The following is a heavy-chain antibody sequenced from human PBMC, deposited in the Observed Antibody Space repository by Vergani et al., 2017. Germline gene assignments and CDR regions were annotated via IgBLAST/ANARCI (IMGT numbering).Heavy chain of an antibody. Sequence: EVQLLESGGGLVQPGGSLRLSCAASGFPFSSYSMNWVRQAPGKGLEWVSYISSSSSTIYYADSVKGRFTISRDNAKKSLYLQMNSLRAEDTAVYYCAKSPSSSGWRELLDYWGQGTLVTVSS. D-gene: IGHD6-25*01. V-gene: IGHV3-48*04. J-gene: IGHJ4*02. CDR1: GFPFSSYS. CDR2: ISSSSSTI. CDR3: AKSPSSSGWRELLDY.